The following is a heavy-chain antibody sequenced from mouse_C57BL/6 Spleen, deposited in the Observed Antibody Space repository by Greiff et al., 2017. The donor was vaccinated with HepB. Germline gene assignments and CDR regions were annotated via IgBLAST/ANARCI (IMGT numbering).Heavy chain of an antibody. CDR1: GYTFTDYY. CDR3: ARSGDYSNYGAMDY. CDR2: INPYNGGT. V-gene: IGHV1-19*01. D-gene: IGHD2-5*01. J-gene: IGHJ4*01. Sequence: VQLQQSGPVLVKPGASVKMSCKASGYTFTDYYMNWVKQSHGKSLEWIGVINPYNGGTSYNQKFKGKATLTVDKSSSTAYMELNSLTSEDSAVYYCARSGDYSNYGAMDYWGQGTSVTVSS.